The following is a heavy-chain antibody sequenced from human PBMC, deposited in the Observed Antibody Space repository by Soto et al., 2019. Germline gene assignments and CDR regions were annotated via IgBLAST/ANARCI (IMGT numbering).Heavy chain of an antibody. V-gene: IGHV4-30-4*01. CDR2: IYHSGST. J-gene: IGHJ5*02. CDR1: GDSINSVDHY. D-gene: IGHD1-26*01. CDR3: ARLRWETENNWFDP. Sequence: QVQRQESGPGLVRPSQTLSLTCTVSGDSINSVDHYWSWIRQPPGKGLEWMGYIYHSGSTHYNPSLNSRLTISIDTSTNRFSLNLTSVTAADTAVYFCARLRWETENNWFDPWGQGALVTVSS.